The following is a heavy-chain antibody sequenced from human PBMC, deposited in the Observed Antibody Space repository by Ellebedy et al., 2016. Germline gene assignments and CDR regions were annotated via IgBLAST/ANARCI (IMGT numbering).Heavy chain of an antibody. CDR2: ISAYNGNT. CDR3: ATGGSYPSHGLYYYYGMDV. J-gene: IGHJ6*02. V-gene: IGHV1-18*01. CDR1: GYTFTSYG. Sequence: ASVKVSCKASGYTFTSYGISWVRQAPGQGLEWMGWISAYNGNTNYAQKLQGRVTMTTDTSTSTAYMELSSLRSEDTAVYYCATGGSYPSHGLYYYYGMDVWGQGTTVTVSS. D-gene: IGHD1-26*01.